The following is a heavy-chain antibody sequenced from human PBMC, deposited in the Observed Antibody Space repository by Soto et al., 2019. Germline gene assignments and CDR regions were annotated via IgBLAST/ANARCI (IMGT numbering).Heavy chain of an antibody. V-gene: IGHV4-30-2*01. CDR3: ARGYSYDSQYFDY. CDR2: IYHSGST. J-gene: IGHJ4*02. CDR1: GSSISSGGSA. D-gene: IGHD5-18*01. Sequence: PSETLTLTCTVSGSSISSGGSAWCWRRPPPGKGLEWIGYIYHSGSTYYNPSLKSRVTISVDRSKNQSSLKLSSVTAADTAVYYCARGYSYDSQYFDYWGQGTLVTVSS.